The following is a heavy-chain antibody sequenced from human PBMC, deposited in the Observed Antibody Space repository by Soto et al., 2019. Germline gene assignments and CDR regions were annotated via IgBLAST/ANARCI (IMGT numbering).Heavy chain of an antibody. Sequence: GESLKISCKGSGYSFTSYWISWVRQMPGKGLEWMGRIDPSDSYTNYSPSFQGHVTISADKSISTAYLQWSSLKASDTAMYYCARHGVVGATSGSYYYYGMDVWGQGTTVTVSS. CDR3: ARHGVVGATSGSYYYYGMDV. D-gene: IGHD1-26*01. V-gene: IGHV5-10-1*01. CDR2: IDPSDSYT. J-gene: IGHJ6*02. CDR1: GYSFTSYW.